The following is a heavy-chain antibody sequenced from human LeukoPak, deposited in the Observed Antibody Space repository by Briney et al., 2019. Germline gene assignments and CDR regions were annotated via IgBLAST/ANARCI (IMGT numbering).Heavy chain of an antibody. CDR2: ISSSSSYI. CDR1: GFTFSSYE. Sequence: PGGSLRLSCAASGFTFSSYEMNWVRQAPGKGLEWVSSISSSSSYIYYADSVKGRFTISRDNAKNSLYLQMNSLRAEDTAVYYCARDLGSGLSTYFDYWGQGTLVTVSS. J-gene: IGHJ4*02. V-gene: IGHV3-21*01. CDR3: ARDLGSGLSTYFDY. D-gene: IGHD1-26*01.